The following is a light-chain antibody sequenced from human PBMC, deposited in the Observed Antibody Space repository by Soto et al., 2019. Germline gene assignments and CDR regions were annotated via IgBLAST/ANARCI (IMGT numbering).Light chain of an antibody. V-gene: IGKV3-20*01. Sequence: IVLTQSPGTLSLSPGERATLSCRASQSVSNNFLAWYQYKPGQAPRLVIYGTSSRFTGIPDRFSGSGSGTDFTLTIRRLEPADSAVYYCPQFGTSPYTFGQGTKLEIK. CDR3: PQFGTSPYT. CDR2: GTS. CDR1: QSVSNNF. J-gene: IGKJ2*01.